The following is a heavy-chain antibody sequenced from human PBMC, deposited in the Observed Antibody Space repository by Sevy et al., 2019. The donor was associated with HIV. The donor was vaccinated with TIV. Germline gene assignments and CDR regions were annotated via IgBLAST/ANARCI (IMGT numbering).Heavy chain of an antibody. CDR3: VREGLGGFSYSLDC. J-gene: IGHJ4*02. D-gene: IGHD3-16*01. Sequence: GGSLRLSCAASGFTFSSSWMHWVCQAPGKGLEWVATMNQDGTERDYVDSVKGRFTISRDNTKTSLFLQMNSLSAEDTGVYYCVREGLGGFSYSLDCWGQGTLVTVSS. CDR2: MNQDGTER. V-gene: IGHV3-7*01. CDR1: GFTFSSSW.